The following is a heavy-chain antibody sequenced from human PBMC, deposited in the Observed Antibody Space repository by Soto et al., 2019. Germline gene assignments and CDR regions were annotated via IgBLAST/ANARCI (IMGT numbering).Heavy chain of an antibody. D-gene: IGHD2-2*01. CDR1: GYSFTSYW. CDR3: ASLPIVGVAANWVIQNYYSDY. V-gene: IGHV5-51*01. Sequence: GESLKISCKGSGYSFTSYWIGWVRQMPGKGLEWMGIIYPGDSDTRYSPSFEGQVTISADKSINTAYLQWSSLKAADTAMYYCASLPIVGVAANWVIQNYYSDYWGQGTLVTVSS. CDR2: IYPGDSDT. J-gene: IGHJ4*02.